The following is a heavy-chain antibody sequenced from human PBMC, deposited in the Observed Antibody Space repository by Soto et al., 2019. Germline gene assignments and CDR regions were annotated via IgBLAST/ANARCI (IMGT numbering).Heavy chain of an antibody. D-gene: IGHD3-16*01. CDR1: GDSINSDY. CDR3: ARYRVRYRAVITPREYYDGMDV. V-gene: IGHV4-59*01. Sequence: SETLSLTCIVSGDSINSDYWSWIRQPPGRGLEWIGYIYYTGSANYNPSLQSRVTISVDTSKNQFSLEVSAVTAADTAMYYCARYRVRYRAVITPREYYDGMDVWRQRTTVTVSS. J-gene: IGHJ6*02. CDR2: IYYTGSA.